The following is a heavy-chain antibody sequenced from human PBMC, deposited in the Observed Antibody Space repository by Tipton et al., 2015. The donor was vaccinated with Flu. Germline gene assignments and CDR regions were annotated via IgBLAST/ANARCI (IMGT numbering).Heavy chain of an antibody. CDR2: IKQDGSEK. D-gene: IGHD2-2*02. V-gene: IGHV3-7*01. CDR3: ARDGYCSSTSCYTEAFDI. J-gene: IGHJ3*02. Sequence: SLRLSCAASGFTFSSYWMSWVRQAPGKGLEWVANIKQDGSEKYYVDSVKGRFTISRDNAKNSLYLQMNSLRAEDTAVYYCARDGYCSSTSCYTEAFDIWGQGTMVTVSS. CDR1: GFTFSSYW.